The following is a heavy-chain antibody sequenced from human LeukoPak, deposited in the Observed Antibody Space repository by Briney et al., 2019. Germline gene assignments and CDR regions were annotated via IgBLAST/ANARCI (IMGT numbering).Heavy chain of an antibody. D-gene: IGHD6-6*01. CDR2: INHSGST. CDR3: ARGGSSSSGAAHAGRVLDY. CDR1: GGSFSGYY. V-gene: IGHV4-34*01. Sequence: SETLSLTCAVYGGSFSGYYWSWIRQPPGKGLEWIGEINHSGSTNYNPSLKSRVTISVDTSKNQFSLKLSSVTAADTAVYYCARGGSSSSGAAHAGRVLDYWGQGTLVTVSS. J-gene: IGHJ4*02.